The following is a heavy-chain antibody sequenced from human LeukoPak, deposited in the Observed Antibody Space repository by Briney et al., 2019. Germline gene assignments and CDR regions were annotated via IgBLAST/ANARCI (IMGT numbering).Heavy chain of an antibody. V-gene: IGHV1-2*02. CDR1: GYTFTGYY. Sequence: ASVKVSCKASGYTFTGYYIHWVRQAPGQGLEWMGWIDPNSGGTNYAQKFQGRVTMTRDTSITTAYMELSRLRSDDTAVYYCARDSLKHIVVVPATISGYMDVWGKGTTVTVSS. CDR2: IDPNSGGT. CDR3: ARDSLKHIVVVPATISGYMDV. J-gene: IGHJ6*03. D-gene: IGHD2-2*01.